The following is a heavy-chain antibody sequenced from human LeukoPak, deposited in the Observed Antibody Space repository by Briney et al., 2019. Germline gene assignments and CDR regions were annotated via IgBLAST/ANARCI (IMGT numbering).Heavy chain of an antibody. CDR1: GFTFSSYS. Sequence: GGSLILSCAVSGFTFSSYSMNWVRPAPGRGLEWISYISSSSSPIYYADSVKRRFTISRDNAKNSLYLQMNSLRAEDTAVYYCARGTYCSSTSCLDYWGQGTLVTVSS. J-gene: IGHJ4*02. CDR2: ISSSSSPI. CDR3: ARGTYCSSTSCLDY. V-gene: IGHV3-48*01. D-gene: IGHD2-2*01.